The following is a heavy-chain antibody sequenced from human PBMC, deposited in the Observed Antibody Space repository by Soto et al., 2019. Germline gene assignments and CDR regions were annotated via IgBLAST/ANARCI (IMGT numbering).Heavy chain of an antibody. CDR1: GYSFTSYW. V-gene: IGHV5-10-1*01. CDR3: AIRYYYYYGMDV. CDR2: IDPSDSYT. J-gene: IGHJ6*02. Sequence: GESLKISCKGSGYSFTSYWVSWVRQMPGRGLEWMGRIDPSDSYTNYSPSFQGHVTISADKSISTAYLQWSSLKASDTAMYYCAIRYYYYYGMDVWGQGTTVTVSS.